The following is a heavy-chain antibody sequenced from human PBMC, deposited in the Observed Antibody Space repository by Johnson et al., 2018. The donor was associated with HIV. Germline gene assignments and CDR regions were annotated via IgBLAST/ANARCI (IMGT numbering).Heavy chain of an antibody. CDR2: INWNSGRT. CDR1: GFTFDDYG. Sequence: VQLVESGGGVVRPGDSLRLSCVASGFTFDDYGMNWVRLVPGKGLEWVAGINWNSGRTGYADSLKGRFTISRDNSKNTLYLQMNSLRAEDTAVYYCATPRLGYCCSTSCSSPIDAFDIWGQGTMVTVSS. J-gene: IGHJ3*02. D-gene: IGHD2-2*01. V-gene: IGHV3-20*04. CDR3: ATPRLGYCCSTSCSSPIDAFDI.